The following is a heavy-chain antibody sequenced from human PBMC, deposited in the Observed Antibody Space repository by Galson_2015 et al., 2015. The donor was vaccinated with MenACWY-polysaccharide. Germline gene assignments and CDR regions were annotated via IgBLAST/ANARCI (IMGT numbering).Heavy chain of an antibody. D-gene: IGHD3-16*01. CDR3: ARAPRPDKTFGYFDY. J-gene: IGHJ4*02. CDR1: GDSISSSF. Sequence: LSLTCTVSGDSISSSFWNWFRQPSGTGLEWVGWIYYSGSTKYTPSLESRVTIPLDASKNQLSLRLSSVTAAATAVYYCARAPRPDKTFGYFDYWGQGILVTVST. V-gene: IGHV4-59*01. CDR2: IYYSGST.